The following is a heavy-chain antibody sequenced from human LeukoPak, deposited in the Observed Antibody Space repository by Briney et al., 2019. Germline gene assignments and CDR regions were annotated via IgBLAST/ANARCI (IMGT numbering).Heavy chain of an antibody. Sequence: SETLSLTCTVSGGSISSSSYYWGWIRQPPGKGLEWIGSIFYSGTTYYNPSLRSRVTISVDSSKNQFSLKLSSVTAADTAVYYCARQWKDFDYWGQGTLVTVSS. J-gene: IGHJ4*02. CDR2: IFYSGTT. V-gene: IGHV4-39*01. D-gene: IGHD1-1*01. CDR1: GGSISSSSYY. CDR3: ARQWKDFDY.